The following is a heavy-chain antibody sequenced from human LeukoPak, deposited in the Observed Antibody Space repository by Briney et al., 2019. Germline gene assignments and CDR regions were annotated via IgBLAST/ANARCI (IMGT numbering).Heavy chain of an antibody. CDR3: ARGGSYGWDAFDM. CDR2: IWYDGSNK. V-gene: IGHV3-33*01. Sequence: PGRSLRLSCAASGFTFSSYGMHWVRQAPGKGLEWVAVIWYDGSNKYYADSVKGRFTISRDNSKNTLYLQMNSLRAEDTAVYYCARGGSYGWDAFDMWGQGTMVTVSS. J-gene: IGHJ3*02. D-gene: IGHD3-10*01. CDR1: GFTFSSYG.